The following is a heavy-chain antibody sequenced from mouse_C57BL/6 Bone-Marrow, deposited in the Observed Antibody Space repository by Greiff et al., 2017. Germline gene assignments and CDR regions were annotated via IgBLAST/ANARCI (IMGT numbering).Heavy chain of an antibody. J-gene: IGHJ1*03. V-gene: IGHV1-81*01. Sequence: VKLQQSGAELARPGASVKLSCKASGYTFTSYGISWVKQRTGQGLEWIGEIYPRSGNTYYNEKFKGKATLTADKSSSTAYMELRSLTSEGSAVYFCAKSGSYWYFDVWGTGNTVTVSS. D-gene: IGHD2-10*02. CDR3: AKSGSYWYFDV. CDR1: GYTFTSYG. CDR2: IYPRSGNT.